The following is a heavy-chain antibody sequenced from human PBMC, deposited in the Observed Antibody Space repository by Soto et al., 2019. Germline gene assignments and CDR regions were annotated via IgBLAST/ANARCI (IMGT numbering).Heavy chain of an antibody. J-gene: IGHJ6*02. CDR1: GYTFTSYG. Sequence: QVQLVQSGAEVKKPGASVKVSCKASGYTFTSYGVSWVRQAPGQGLEWMGWISGYNGNTNYAQKLQSRAPMTTDTSTRTAYMELRSLRSDDTAVYYCARAGKYYYGSGSPYYYGMDVWGQGITVTVSS. CDR2: ISGYNGNT. V-gene: IGHV1-18*04. CDR3: ARAGKYYYGSGSPYYYGMDV. D-gene: IGHD3-10*01.